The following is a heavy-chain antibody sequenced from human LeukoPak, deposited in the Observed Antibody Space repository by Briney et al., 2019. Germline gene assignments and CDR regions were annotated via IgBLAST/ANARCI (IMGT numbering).Heavy chain of an antibody. CDR2: IWYDGTNK. CDR1: GFTFSSYG. Sequence: GGSLRLSCAASGFTFSSYGMHWVRQAPGRGLEWVALIWYDGTNKYYADSVKGRFTVSRDNSKNTLYLQMNSLRPEDTAVYYCARDAAGTCLGYWGQGTLVTVSS. V-gene: IGHV3-33*01. D-gene: IGHD1-7*01. CDR3: ARDAAGTCLGY. J-gene: IGHJ4*02.